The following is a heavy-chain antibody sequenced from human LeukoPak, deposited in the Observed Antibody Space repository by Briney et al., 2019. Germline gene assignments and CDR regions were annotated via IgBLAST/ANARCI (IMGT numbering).Heavy chain of an antibody. J-gene: IGHJ4*02. V-gene: IGHV3-23*01. CDR2: IGGSGATT. Sequence: GGSLRLSCAASGFTFSSYGMTWVRQAPGKGLEWVSAIGGSGATTYYADSVKGRFTISRDNSKNTLYLQMNSPRVEDTAIYYCAKISASSNSEYWGQGILVTVSS. D-gene: IGHD2-2*01. CDR1: GFTFSSYG. CDR3: AKISASSNSEY.